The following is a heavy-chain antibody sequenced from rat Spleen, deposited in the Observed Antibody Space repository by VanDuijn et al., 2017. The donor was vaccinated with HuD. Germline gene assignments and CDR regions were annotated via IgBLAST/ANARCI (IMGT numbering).Heavy chain of an antibody. V-gene: IGHV5-36*01. CDR3: TRRIASTSVMDA. CDR2: ISWGGSSA. CDR1: GFTFDDYG. J-gene: IGHJ4*01. Sequence: EVKLVESGGGSVQPGRSLKLSCAASGFTFDDYGMAWVRQAPKNGLEWVASISWGGSSAYSPGNVKGRFTISRDDAKNALFLQMNNLRSEDAAIYYCTRRIASTSVMDAWGQGVSVTVSS. D-gene: IGHD1-2*01.